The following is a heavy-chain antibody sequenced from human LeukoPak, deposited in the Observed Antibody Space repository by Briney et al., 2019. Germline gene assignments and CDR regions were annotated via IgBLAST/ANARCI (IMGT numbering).Heavy chain of an antibody. V-gene: IGHV3-23*01. Sequence: GGSLRLSCAASGFTFSGYSMNWVRQAPGKGLEWVSAISGSGGSTYYADSVKGRFTISRDNSKNTLYLQMNSLRAEDTAVYYCAKDASSGWSRYWGQGTLVTVSS. CDR2: ISGSGGST. J-gene: IGHJ4*02. D-gene: IGHD6-19*01. CDR3: AKDASSGWSRY. CDR1: GFTFSGYS.